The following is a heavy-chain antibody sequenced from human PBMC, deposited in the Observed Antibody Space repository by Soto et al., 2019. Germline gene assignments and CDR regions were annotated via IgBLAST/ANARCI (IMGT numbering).Heavy chain of an antibody. CDR1: GYTFTSYG. V-gene: IGHV1-69*04. J-gene: IGHJ4*02. D-gene: IGHD3-10*01. CDR2: VNPIVSMS. Sequence: ASVKVSCKASGYTFTSYGISWVRQAPGQGLEWMGRVNPIVSMSNYAQKFQGRVTITADKSTNTAYMQLSSLRSEYTAIYYCAASYGSGYRAFDYWGQGALVTVSS. CDR3: AASYGSGYRAFDY.